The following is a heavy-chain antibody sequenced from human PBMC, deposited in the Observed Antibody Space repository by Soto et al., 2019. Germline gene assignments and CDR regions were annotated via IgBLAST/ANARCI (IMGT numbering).Heavy chain of an antibody. V-gene: IGHV1-18*04. Sequence: ASVKVSCKASGYTFTTYGINWVRQSVGQGLEWMGWISADNGNTNYAQKFQGRVTMTTDTSSTTAYMELRSLRSDDTAVYYCARARYFKGYSGNHYWGQGTLVTVSS. CDR3: ARARYFKGYSGNHY. J-gene: IGHJ4*02. CDR2: ISADNGNT. D-gene: IGHD5-12*01. CDR1: GYTFTTYG.